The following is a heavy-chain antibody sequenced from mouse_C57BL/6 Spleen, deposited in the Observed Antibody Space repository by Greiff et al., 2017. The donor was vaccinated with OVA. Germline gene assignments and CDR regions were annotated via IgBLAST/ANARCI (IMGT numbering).Heavy chain of an antibody. CDR1: GFTFSDYG. CDR2: ISSGSSTI. J-gene: IGHJ1*03. CDR3: ARSYDGYWYFDV. D-gene: IGHD2-3*01. Sequence: EVKLVESGGGLVKPGGSLKLSCAASGFTFSDYGMHWVRQAPEKGLEWVAYISSGSSTIYYADTVKGRFTISRDNARNTLFLQMTSLRSEDTAMYYYARSYDGYWYFDVWGTATTVTVAS. V-gene: IGHV5-17*01.